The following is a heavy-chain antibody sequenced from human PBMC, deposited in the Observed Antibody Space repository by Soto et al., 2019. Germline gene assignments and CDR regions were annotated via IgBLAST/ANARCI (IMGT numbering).Heavy chain of an antibody. CDR3: ARDPATRGYYFDS. CDR2: IWYNGSQK. V-gene: IGHV3-33*01. Sequence: QVQLVESGGGVVQPGRSLRLSCVASGYTFSNYGIHWVRQAPGKGLEWVAVIWYNGSQKYYTNSVKGRFTISRDDSRGTLYLQMNSLRAEDTAVYYCARDPATRGYYFDSWGQGTLVTVSS. J-gene: IGHJ4*02. CDR1: GYTFSNYG. D-gene: IGHD3-22*01.